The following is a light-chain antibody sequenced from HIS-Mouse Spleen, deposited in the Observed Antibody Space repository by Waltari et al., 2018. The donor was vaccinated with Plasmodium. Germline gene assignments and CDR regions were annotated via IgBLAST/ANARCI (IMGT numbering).Light chain of an antibody. J-gene: IGLJ3*02. CDR2: EDN. Sequence: NFMLTQPHSVSESPGKPVTISCTRSSGSIARNYVPWYPQRPGSAPTTVIYEDNQRPSGVPDRFSGSIDSSSNSASLTISGLKTEDEADYYCQSYDSSNQVFGGGTKLTVL. CDR3: QSYDSSNQV. CDR1: SGSIARNY. V-gene: IGLV6-57*04.